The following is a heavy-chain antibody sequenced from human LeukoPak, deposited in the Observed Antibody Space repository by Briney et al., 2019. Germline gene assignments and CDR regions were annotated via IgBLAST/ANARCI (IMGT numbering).Heavy chain of an antibody. CDR3: ARDSVLRYFDWLSKNWYFDL. Sequence: GGSLRLSGAASGFTFSSYAMHWVRQAPGKGLEWVAVISYDGSNKYYADSVKGRFTISRDNSKNTLYLQMNSLRAEDTAVYYCARDSVLRYFDWLSKNWYFDLWGRGTLVTVSS. J-gene: IGHJ2*01. D-gene: IGHD3-9*01. CDR1: GFTFSSYA. CDR2: ISYDGSNK. V-gene: IGHV3-30*04.